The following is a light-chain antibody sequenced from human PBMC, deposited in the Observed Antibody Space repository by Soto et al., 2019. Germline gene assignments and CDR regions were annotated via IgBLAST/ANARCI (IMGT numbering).Light chain of an antibody. CDR1: QGISTY. V-gene: IGKV1-39*01. J-gene: IGKJ1*01. CDR2: AAS. CDR3: QQSYRTTWT. Sequence: DIQMTQSPSSLSASVGDRVTITCRASQGISTYLNWYQQKPGKAPKLLIYAASSLQSGVPSGFSGSGSETDFTLTISSLHPEDFATYSCQQSYRTTWTFGQGTKV.